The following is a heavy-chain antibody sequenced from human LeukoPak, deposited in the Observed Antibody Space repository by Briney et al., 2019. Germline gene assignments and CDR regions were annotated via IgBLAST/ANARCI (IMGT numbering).Heavy chain of an antibody. Sequence: ASVKVSCKASGYTFTGYHTHWVRQAPGQGLEWMGRINPNSGDTNYAQKFQGRVTMTRDTSISTAYMELSRLRSDDTAVYYCAREIYYGSGSNRYYFDYWGQGTLVTISS. CDR1: GYTFTGYH. D-gene: IGHD3-10*01. CDR3: AREIYYGSGSNRYYFDY. V-gene: IGHV1-2*06. CDR2: INPNSGDT. J-gene: IGHJ4*02.